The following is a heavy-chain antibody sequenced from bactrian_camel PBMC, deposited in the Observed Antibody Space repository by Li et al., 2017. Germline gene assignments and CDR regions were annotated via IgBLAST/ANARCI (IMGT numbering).Heavy chain of an antibody. CDR2: ISSDGTT. CDR1: GFRLSYSPYC. Sequence: DVQLVESGGGSMQGGGSLRLSCAASGFRLSYSPYCMSWFRQAPGNECELVSSISSDGTTYYEDSVKGRFTISQDNAKNMVYLRMNSLKPEDTNVYYCAADVVGAPPTTAPMCPTVARTHWGQGTQVTVS. V-gene: IGHV3S67*01. J-gene: IGHJ4*01. CDR3: AADVVGAPPTTAPMCPTVARTH. D-gene: IGHD4*01.